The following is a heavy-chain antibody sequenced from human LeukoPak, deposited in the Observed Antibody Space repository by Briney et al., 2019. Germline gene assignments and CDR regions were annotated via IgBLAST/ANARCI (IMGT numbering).Heavy chain of an antibody. J-gene: IGHJ4*02. CDR1: GFSISNDW. V-gene: IGHV3-15*01. Sequence: GGSLRLSCAASGFSISNDWMSWVRQAPGKGLEWIGRVKSKASGETTDYTAPVKGRFTISRDDAKNTLYLQMNSLKTEDTAVYYCTLIKGWGSGSYYLDYWGQGTLVTVSS. D-gene: IGHD3-10*01. CDR3: TLIKGWGSGSYYLDY. CDR2: VKSKASGETT.